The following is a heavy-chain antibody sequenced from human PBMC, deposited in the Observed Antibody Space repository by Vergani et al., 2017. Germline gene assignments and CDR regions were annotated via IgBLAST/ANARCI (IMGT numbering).Heavy chain of an antibody. CDR1: GYTFTGYY. J-gene: IGHJ6*03. V-gene: IGHV1-2*02. Sequence: QVQLVQSGAEVKKPGASVKVSCKASGYTFTGYYMHWVRQAPGQGLEWMGWINPNSGGTNYAQKFQGRVTMTRDTSISTAYMELSRLRSDDTAVYYCARDKFGVAGGYYYYYMDVWGKGTTVTVSS. CDR3: ARDKFGVAGGYYYYYMDV. D-gene: IGHD3-3*01. CDR2: INPNSGGT.